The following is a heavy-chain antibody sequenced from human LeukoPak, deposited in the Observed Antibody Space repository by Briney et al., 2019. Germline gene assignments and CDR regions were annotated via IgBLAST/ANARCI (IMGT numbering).Heavy chain of an antibody. CDR1: GFTFSSYA. J-gene: IGHJ4*02. Sequence: GGSLRLSCAASGFTFSSYAMSWVRQAPGKGLEWVSGISISGGSTYYTDSVKGRFTISRDNSKKTLYLQMDSLRVEDTAVYYCAKIIAAWYYFDYWGQGTLVTVSS. D-gene: IGHD6-13*01. CDR3: AKIIAAWYYFDY. V-gene: IGHV3-23*01. CDR2: ISISGGST.